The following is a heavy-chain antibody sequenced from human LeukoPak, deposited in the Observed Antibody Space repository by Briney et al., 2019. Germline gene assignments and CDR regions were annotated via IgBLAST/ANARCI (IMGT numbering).Heavy chain of an antibody. CDR2: IRQDGSEK. CDR3: MRQNRAYFFGH. CDR1: GFTFSSYW. Sequence: PGGSLRLSCAASGFTFSSYWMSWVRQAPGKGLEWVANIRQDGSEKNYVDSVKGRFTISRDNAKNSLYLQMNSLRVEDTAVYFCMRQNRAYFFGHWGQGTLVTVSS. V-gene: IGHV3-7*01. D-gene: IGHD3-3*01. J-gene: IGHJ1*01.